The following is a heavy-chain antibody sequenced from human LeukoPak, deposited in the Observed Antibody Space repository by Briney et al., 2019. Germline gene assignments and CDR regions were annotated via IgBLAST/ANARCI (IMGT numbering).Heavy chain of an antibody. Sequence: GGSLRLSCAASGFTFSSYEMNWVRQAPGKGLESVSYISSSGSTIYYADSVKGRFTISRDNAKNSLYLQMNSLRPEDTAVYYCAKGSYYCSNNCPQYYYYMDVWGKGTTVIVSS. V-gene: IGHV3-48*03. J-gene: IGHJ6*03. CDR2: ISSSGSTI. CDR1: GFTFSSYE. D-gene: IGHD2-2*01. CDR3: AKGSYYCSNNCPQYYYYMDV.